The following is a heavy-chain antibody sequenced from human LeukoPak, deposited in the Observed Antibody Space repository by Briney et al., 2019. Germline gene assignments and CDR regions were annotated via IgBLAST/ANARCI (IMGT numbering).Heavy chain of an antibody. Sequence: PSETLFLTCTCSGGSISAYYWSWIRQPPGKGLEWIGFISGSGSSNYNPSLKSRVTMSLDTSKHQFSLRLSSMTAADTAVYYCAGDKNNIKWSFYWGQGTLVTVSS. D-gene: IGHD2-15*01. CDR1: GGSISAYY. V-gene: IGHV4-4*09. J-gene: IGHJ4*01. CDR3: AGDKNNIKWSFY. CDR2: ISGSGSS.